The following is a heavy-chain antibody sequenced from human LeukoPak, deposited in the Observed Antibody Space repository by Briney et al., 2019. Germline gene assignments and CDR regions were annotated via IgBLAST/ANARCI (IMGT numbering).Heavy chain of an antibody. CDR3: AAGGAFGPLDY. Sequence: GGSLRLSCAASGFTFSSYAMNWVRQAPGKGLEWVSSISGSGGSTYYADSVRGRFTISRDNSKNTLYLQMNSLRAEDTAVYYCAAGGAFGPLDYWGQGTLVTVSS. J-gene: IGHJ4*02. CDR1: GFTFSSYA. D-gene: IGHD3/OR15-3a*01. CDR2: ISGSGGST. V-gene: IGHV3-23*01.